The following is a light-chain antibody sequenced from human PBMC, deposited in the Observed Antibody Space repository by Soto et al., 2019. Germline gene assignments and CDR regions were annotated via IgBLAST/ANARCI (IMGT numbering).Light chain of an antibody. V-gene: IGLV2-14*01. CDR3: TSYTSSGTYV. CDR1: NSDVGGYKY. J-gene: IGLJ1*01. CDR2: DVS. Sequence: QSALTQPASVSGSPGQSITISCTGTNSDVGGYKYVSWYQQHPGKAPKVMIFDVSNRPSGVSNRFSGSKSGNTASLTISGLQAADEADYYCTSYTSSGTYVFGTGTKVTVL.